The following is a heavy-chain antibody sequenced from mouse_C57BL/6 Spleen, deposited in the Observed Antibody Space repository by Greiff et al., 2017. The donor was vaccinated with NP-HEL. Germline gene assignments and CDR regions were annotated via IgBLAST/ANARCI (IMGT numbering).Heavy chain of an antibody. J-gene: IGHJ3*01. D-gene: IGHD2-4*01. CDR3: AREYEYDAGFAY. V-gene: IGHV1-72*01. CDR2: IDPNSGGT. CDR1: GYTFTSYW. Sequence: QVQLQQPGAELVKPGASVKLSCKASGYTFTSYWMHWVQQSPGRGLEWIGRIDPNSGGTKYHEQFKSKATLTVDQPSSPAYMQLSSLTSEDSAVYYCAREYEYDAGFAYWGQGTLVTVSA.